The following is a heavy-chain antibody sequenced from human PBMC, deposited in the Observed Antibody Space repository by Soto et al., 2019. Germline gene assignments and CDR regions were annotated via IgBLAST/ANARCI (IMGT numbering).Heavy chain of an antibody. CDR1: GFTFSSYG. J-gene: IGHJ6*02. D-gene: IGHD6-13*01. CDR3: AKDMGYSSSSWYYYYGMDV. Sequence: PGGSLRLSCAASGFTFSSYGMHWVRQAPGKELEWVAVISYDGSNKYYADSVKGRFTISRDNSKNTLYLQMNSLRAEDTAVYYCAKDMGYSSSSWYYYYGMDVWGQGTTVTVSS. CDR2: ISYDGSNK. V-gene: IGHV3-30*18.